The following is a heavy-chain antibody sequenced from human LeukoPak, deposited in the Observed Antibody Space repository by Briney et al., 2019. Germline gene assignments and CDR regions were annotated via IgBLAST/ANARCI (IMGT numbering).Heavy chain of an antibody. J-gene: IGHJ4*02. V-gene: IGHV1-69*13. CDR2: IIPMYGTS. CDR1: GYTFTSYD. D-gene: IGHD3-22*01. Sequence: SVKVSCKASGYTFTSYDINWVRQAPGQGLEWMGGIIPMYGTSNYAQKLQGRVTITADESMSTAYMELSRLSSGDTAVYYCAISGDYHYDPSDYYAYWGQGTLVTVSS. CDR3: AISGDYHYDPSDYYAY.